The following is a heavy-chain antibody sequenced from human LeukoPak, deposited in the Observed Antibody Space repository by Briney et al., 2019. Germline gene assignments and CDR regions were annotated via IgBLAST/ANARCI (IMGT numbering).Heavy chain of an antibody. V-gene: IGHV3-30*03. CDR3: ASNGI. CDR2: ISYDGSNK. J-gene: IGHJ3*02. CDR1: GFTFSSYA. Sequence: PGGSLRLSCAASGFTFSSYAMSWVRQAPGKGLEWVAVISYDGSNKYYADSVKGRFTISRDNSKNTLYLQMNSLRAEDTAVYYCASNGIWGQGTMVTVSS. D-gene: IGHD2-8*01.